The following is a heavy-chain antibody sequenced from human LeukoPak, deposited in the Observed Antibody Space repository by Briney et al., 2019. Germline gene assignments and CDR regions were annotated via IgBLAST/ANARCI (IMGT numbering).Heavy chain of an antibody. CDR2: IIPIFGTA. CDR3: ARPHGGYFDY. Sequence: AASVKVSCKASGGTFSSYAISWVRQAPGQGLEWMGGIIPIFGTANYAQKFQGRVTITADESTSTAYMELSSLRSEDTAAYYCARPHGGYFDYWGQGTLVTVSS. V-gene: IGHV1-69*13. CDR1: GGTFSSYA. J-gene: IGHJ4*02.